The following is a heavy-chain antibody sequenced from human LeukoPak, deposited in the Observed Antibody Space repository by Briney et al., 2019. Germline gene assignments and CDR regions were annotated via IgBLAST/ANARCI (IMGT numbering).Heavy chain of an antibody. D-gene: IGHD3-3*01. V-gene: IGHV1-2*02. Sequence: ASVKVSCKASGYTFTGYYMHCVRQAPGQGLEWMGWINPNSGGTNYAQKFQGRVTMTRDTSISTAYMELSRLRSDDTAVYYCAREGGYYDFWSGYYTGRGYNWFDPWGQGTLVTVSS. J-gene: IGHJ5*02. CDR3: AREGGYYDFWSGYYTGRGYNWFDP. CDR2: INPNSGGT. CDR1: GYTFTGYY.